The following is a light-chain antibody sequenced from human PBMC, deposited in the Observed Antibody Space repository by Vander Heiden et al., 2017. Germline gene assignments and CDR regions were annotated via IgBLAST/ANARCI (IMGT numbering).Light chain of an antibody. J-gene: IGLJ3*02. CDR1: SSDVGGYNY. Sequence: QSALTQPSSASGSPCQSIAIYCTGASSDVGGYNYVSWYQQLPGKAPKLMIYDVSNRPSGVSNRFSGSKSGNTASLTISGLQAEDEADYYCSSYTSSSTWVFVGGTKLTVL. V-gene: IGLV2-14*03. CDR2: DVS. CDR3: SSYTSSSTWV.